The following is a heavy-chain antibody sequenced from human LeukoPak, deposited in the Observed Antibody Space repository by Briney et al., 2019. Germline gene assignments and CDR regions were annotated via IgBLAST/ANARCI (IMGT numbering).Heavy chain of an antibody. V-gene: IGHV3-23*01. J-gene: IGHJ4*02. CDR3: ARALWFGETFPAY. Sequence: GGSLRLSCAASGFTFSSYGMSWVRQAPGKGLEWVSAISGSGGSTYYADSVKGRFTISRDNSKNTLYLQMNSLRAEDTAVCYCARALWFGETFPAYWGQGTLVTVSS. CDR1: GFTFSSYG. D-gene: IGHD3-10*01. CDR2: ISGSGGST.